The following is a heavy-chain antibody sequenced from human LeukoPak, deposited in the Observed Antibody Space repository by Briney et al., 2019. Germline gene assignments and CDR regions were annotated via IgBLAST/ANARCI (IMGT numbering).Heavy chain of an antibody. V-gene: IGHV3-48*03. CDR2: ISSSGSTI. CDR1: GFTFSSYE. CDR3: ARDQTYYDFWSGYYYYYYMDV. J-gene: IGHJ6*03. Sequence: GGSLRLSCAASGFTFSSYEMNWVRQAPGRGLEWVSYISSSGSTIYYADSVKGRFTISRDNAKNSLYLQMNSLRAEDTAVYYCARDQTYYDFWSGYYYYYYMDVWGKGTTVTVSS. D-gene: IGHD3-3*01.